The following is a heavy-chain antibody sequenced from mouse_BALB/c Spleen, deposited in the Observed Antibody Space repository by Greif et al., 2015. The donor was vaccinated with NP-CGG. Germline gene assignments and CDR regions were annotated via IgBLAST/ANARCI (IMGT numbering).Heavy chain of an antibody. Sequence: DVHLVESGGGLVQPGGSLRLSCATSGFTFTDYYMSWVRQPPGKALEWLGFIRNKANDYTTEYSASVKGRFTISRDNSQSILYLQMNTLRAEDSATYYCARPYFDYEDYYAMDYWDQGTSVTVSS. CDR3: ARPYFDYEDYYAMDY. CDR2: IRNKANDYTT. V-gene: IGHV7-3*02. J-gene: IGHJ4*01. D-gene: IGHD2-4*01. CDR1: GFTFTDYY.